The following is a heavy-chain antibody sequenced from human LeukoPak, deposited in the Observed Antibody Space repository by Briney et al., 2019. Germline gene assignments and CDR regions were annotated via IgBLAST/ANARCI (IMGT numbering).Heavy chain of an antibody. CDR3: ARDKPRGSYYGSIFDS. J-gene: IGHJ4*02. CDR2: IRDDGGEI. V-gene: IGHV3-7*01. D-gene: IGHD1-26*01. CDR1: GFTFSSYW. Sequence: GESLKISCEASGFTFSSYWMSWVRQAPGKGLEWVANIRDDGGEIYYLDPVKGRFTITRDNAKSSLFLQMNSLRAEDAAVYYCARDKPRGSYYGSIFDSWGQGTLVTVSS.